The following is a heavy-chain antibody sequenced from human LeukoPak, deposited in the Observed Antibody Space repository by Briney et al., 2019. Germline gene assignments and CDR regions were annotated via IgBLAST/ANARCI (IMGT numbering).Heavy chain of an antibody. V-gene: IGHV1-46*01. J-gene: IGHJ4*02. CDR1: GYTFTSYY. D-gene: IGHD2-2*02. CDR3: ARDPVCSSTSCYTQFDY. CDR2: INPSGGST. Sequence: ASVKVSCKASGYTFTSYYMHWVRQAPGQGLEWMGIINPSGGSTSYAQKFQGRVTMTRDTSTSTVYMELSSLRSEDTAVYYCARDPVCSSTSCYTQFDYWGQGTLVTVSS.